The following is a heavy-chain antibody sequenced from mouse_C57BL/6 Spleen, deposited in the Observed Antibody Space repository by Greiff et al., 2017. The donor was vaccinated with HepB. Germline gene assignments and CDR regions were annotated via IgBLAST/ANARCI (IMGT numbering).Heavy chain of an antibody. V-gene: IGHV1-62-3*01. CDR3: AGYYAMDY. Sequence: VQLQQPGAELVKPGASVKLSCKASGYTFTSYWMHWVKQRPGRGLEWIGRIDPNSGGNNYNQKFKGKATLTVDKSSSTAYMQLSSLTSEDSAVYYCAGYYAMDYWGQGTSVTVSS. J-gene: IGHJ4*01. CDR1: GYTFTSYW. CDR2: IDPNSGGN.